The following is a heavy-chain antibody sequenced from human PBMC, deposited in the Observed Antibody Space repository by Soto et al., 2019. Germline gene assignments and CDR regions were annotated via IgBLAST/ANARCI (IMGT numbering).Heavy chain of an antibody. CDR1: GFTFSSYS. J-gene: IGHJ3*02. CDR2: ISSSSSYI. D-gene: IGHD3-22*01. CDR3: ARVNGRNYYDSSGTLHAFDI. Sequence: GSLRLSCAASGFTFSSYSMNWVRQAPGKGLEWVSSISSSSSYIYYADSVKGRFTISRDNAKNSLYLQMNSLRAEDTAVYYCARVNGRNYYDSSGTLHAFDIWGQGTMVTVSS. V-gene: IGHV3-21*01.